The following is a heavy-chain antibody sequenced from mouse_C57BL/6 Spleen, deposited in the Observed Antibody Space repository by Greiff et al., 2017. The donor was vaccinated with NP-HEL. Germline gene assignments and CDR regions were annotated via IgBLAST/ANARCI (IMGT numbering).Heavy chain of an antibody. CDR3: ARGYDSSPLTYYDD. J-gene: IGHJ2*01. Sequence: EVQLQQSVAELVRPGASVKLSCTASGFNIKNTYMHWVKQRPEQGLEWIGRIDPANGNTKYAPKFQGKATLTADTSSNTAYLQLSSLTSEDTAIYYGARGYDSSPLTYYDDWGKGTTLTVSS. CDR2: IDPANGNT. CDR1: GFNIKNTY. D-gene: IGHD1-1*01. V-gene: IGHV14-3*01.